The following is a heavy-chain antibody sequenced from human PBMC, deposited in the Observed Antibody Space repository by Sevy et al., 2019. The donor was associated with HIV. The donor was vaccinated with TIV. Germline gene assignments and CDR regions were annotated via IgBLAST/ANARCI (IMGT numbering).Heavy chain of an antibody. Sequence: SETLSLTCTVSGGSISSYYWSWIRQPPGKGLEWIGYIYYSGSTNYNPSLKSRVTISVDTSKNQFSLKLSSVTAADTAVYYCASFIAAAGTEWFDPWGQETLVTVSS. CDR3: ASFIAAAGTEWFDP. J-gene: IGHJ5*02. CDR2: IYYSGST. D-gene: IGHD6-13*01. V-gene: IGHV4-59*01. CDR1: GGSISSYY.